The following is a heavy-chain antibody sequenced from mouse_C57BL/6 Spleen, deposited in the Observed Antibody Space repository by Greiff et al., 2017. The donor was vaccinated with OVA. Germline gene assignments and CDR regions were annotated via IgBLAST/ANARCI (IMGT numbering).Heavy chain of an antibody. J-gene: IGHJ3*01. Sequence: VQGVESGPGLVAPSQSLSITCTVSGFSLTSYGVHWVRQPPGKGLEWLVVIWSDGSTTYNSALKSRLSISKDNSKSQVFLKMNSLQTDDTAMYYCARPWDDGYYSAWFAYWGQGTLVTVSA. CDR2: IWSDGST. CDR3: ARPWDDGYYSAWFAY. D-gene: IGHD2-3*01. CDR1: GFSLTSYG. V-gene: IGHV2-6*03.